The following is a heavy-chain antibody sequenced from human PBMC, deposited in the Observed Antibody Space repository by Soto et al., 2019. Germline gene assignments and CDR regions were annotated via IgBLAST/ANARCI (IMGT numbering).Heavy chain of an antibody. CDR2: IYTGDTDT. V-gene: IGHV5-51*01. J-gene: IGHJ4*02. CDR3: AGEEGYDESSGYYQNSYFDY. CDR1: GYSFTSYW. D-gene: IGHD3-22*01. Sequence: GESLKISCKGSGYSFTSYWIGWVRQRPGTGLEWMGIIYTGDTDTRYSPSFQGQVTISADKSISTAYLQWSSLKASDTAMYYCAGEEGYDESSGYYQNSYFDYWGQGTLVTVSS.